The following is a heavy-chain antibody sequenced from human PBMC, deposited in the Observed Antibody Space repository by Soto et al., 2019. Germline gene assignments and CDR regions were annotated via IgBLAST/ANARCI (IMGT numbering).Heavy chain of an antibody. V-gene: IGHV1-18*01. CDR1: GYTFTSFG. CDR2: ISAYNGNT. D-gene: IGHD5-18*01. J-gene: IGHJ4*02. Sequence: GASVKVSCKASGYTFTSFGISWVRQAPGQGLEWVGWISAYNGNTNYAQKVQGRLTMTTDTSTSTAYMELRSLRSDDTAVFYCARDDGYNYGQIDYWGQGTLVTVSS. CDR3: ARDDGYNYGQIDY.